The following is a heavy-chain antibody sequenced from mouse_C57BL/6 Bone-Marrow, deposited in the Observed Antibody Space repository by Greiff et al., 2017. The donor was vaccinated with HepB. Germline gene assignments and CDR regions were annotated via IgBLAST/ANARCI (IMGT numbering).Heavy chain of an antibody. D-gene: IGHD4-1*01. CDR2: ISSGGSYT. CDR1: GFTFSSYG. J-gene: IGHJ3*01. CDR3: ARHRLGAWFAY. Sequence: VQLQQSGGDLVKPGGSLKLSCAASGFTFSSYGMSWVRQTPDKRLEWVATISSGGSYTYYPDSVKGRFTISRDNAKNTLYLQMSSLKSEDTAMYYCARHRLGAWFAYWGQGTLVTVSA. V-gene: IGHV5-6*01.